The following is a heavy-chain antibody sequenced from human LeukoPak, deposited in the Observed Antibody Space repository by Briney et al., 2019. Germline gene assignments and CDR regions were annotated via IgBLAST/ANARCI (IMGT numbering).Heavy chain of an antibody. V-gene: IGHV3-23*01. CDR1: GFSFSNYA. J-gene: IGHJ6*03. CDR3: AKQRGALRENYYMDV. Sequence: GSLRLSRLAPGFSFSNYAMSWVRQAPGEGLECVSNACSSSRLYGASVKGRLSVSRDNSKNTLYLQMNSLRADDTAVYYCAKQRGALRENYYMDVWGKGTTVTVSS. CDR2: ACSSSR.